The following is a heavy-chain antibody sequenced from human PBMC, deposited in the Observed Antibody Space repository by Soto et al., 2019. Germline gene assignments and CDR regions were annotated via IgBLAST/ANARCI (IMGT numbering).Heavy chain of an antibody. CDR3: TREYSSSSRYYYYGMDV. V-gene: IGHV4-30-4*01. J-gene: IGHJ6*02. CDR2: IYYSGST. Sequence: PSETLSLTCTVSGGSISSGDYYWSWIRQPPGKGLEWIGYIYYSGSTYYNPSLKSRVTISVDTSKNQFSLKLSSVTAADTAVYYCTREYSSSSRYYYYGMDVWGQGTTVTFSS. CDR1: GGSISSGDYY. D-gene: IGHD6-6*01.